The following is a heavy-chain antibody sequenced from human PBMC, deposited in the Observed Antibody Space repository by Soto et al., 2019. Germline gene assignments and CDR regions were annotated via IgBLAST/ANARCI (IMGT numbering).Heavy chain of an antibody. J-gene: IGHJ4*02. D-gene: IGHD3-22*01. CDR2: IYSGGST. CDR1: GFTVSSNY. Sequence: EVQLVETGGGLIQPGGSLRLSCAASGFTVSSNYMSWVRQAPGQGLEWVSFIYSGGSTYYADSVKGRFTISRDNSKNTLYLQMNSLRAEDTAVYYCAREAISSDYFDYWGQGTLVIVSS. CDR3: AREAISSDYFDY. V-gene: IGHV3-53*02.